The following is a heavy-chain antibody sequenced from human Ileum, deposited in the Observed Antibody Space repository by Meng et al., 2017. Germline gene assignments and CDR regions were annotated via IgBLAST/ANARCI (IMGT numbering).Heavy chain of an antibody. V-gene: IGHV1-2*02. CDR1: GYTSTGYY. D-gene: IGHD2-2*01. CDR2: INPRSGDT. J-gene: IGHJ5*02. Sequence: QGPLVQSGAEVKKPGASVKVSCRTSGYTSTGYYMHWVRQAPGQGLEWLGWINPRSGDTRYAQNFQGRVTMTRDTSIITAYMDLNSLRSDDTAVYYCARGSSMSSNWFDPWGQGTLVTVSS. CDR3: ARGSSMSSNWFDP.